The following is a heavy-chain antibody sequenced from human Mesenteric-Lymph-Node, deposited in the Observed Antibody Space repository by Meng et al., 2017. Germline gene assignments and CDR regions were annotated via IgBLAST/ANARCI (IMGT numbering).Heavy chain of an antibody. V-gene: IGHV4-4*02. Sequence: GQLQGAGPGLVKPSETLSLTCAVSGGSISSINWWTWVRQPPGKGLEWIGEIYHSGSTNYNPSLKSRVTISVDKSKNQFSLKLSSVTAADTAVYYCARVAAAGNEWFDPWGQGTLVTVSS. CDR2: IYHSGST. CDR1: GGSISSINW. CDR3: ARVAAAGNEWFDP. D-gene: IGHD6-13*01. J-gene: IGHJ5*02.